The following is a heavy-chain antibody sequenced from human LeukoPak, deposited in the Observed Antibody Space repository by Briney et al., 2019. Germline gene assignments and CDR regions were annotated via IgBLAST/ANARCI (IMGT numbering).Heavy chain of an antibody. J-gene: IGHJ4*02. V-gene: IGHV1-18*01. Sequence: GASVKVSCKASGYTFTSYGISWVRQAPGQGLEWMGWISAYNGNTNYAQKLQGRVTMTTDTSTSTAYMELRSLRSDDTAVYYCAREVEQWLVRPELSDDYWGQGTLVTVSS. CDR1: GYTFTSYG. CDR2: ISAYNGNT. D-gene: IGHD6-19*01. CDR3: AREVEQWLVRPELSDDY.